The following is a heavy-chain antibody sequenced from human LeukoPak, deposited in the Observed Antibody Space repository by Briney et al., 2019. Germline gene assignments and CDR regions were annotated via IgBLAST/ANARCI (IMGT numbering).Heavy chain of an antibody. V-gene: IGHV4-34*01. Sequence: SETLSLTCAVYGGPFSGYYWSWIRQPPGKGLEWIGEINHSGSTNYNPSLKSRVTISVDTSKNQFSLKLRSVTAADTAVYYCARKRKFDCWGQGTLVTVSS. J-gene: IGHJ4*02. CDR2: INHSGST. CDR1: GGPFSGYY. CDR3: ARKRKFDC.